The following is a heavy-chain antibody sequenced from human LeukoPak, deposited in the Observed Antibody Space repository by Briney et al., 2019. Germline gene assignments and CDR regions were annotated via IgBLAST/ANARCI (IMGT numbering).Heavy chain of an antibody. CDR3: ATAYCSSSGYYYYGMDV. V-gene: IGHV3-30*03. Sequence: GGSLRLSCAASGFTFSSYGMHWVRQAPGKGLEWVAVISYDGSNKYYADSVKGRFTISRDNSKNTLYLQMNSLRAEDTAVYYCATAYCSSSGYYYYGMDVWGQGTTVTVSS. D-gene: IGHD6-6*01. CDR1: GFTFSSYG. CDR2: ISYDGSNK. J-gene: IGHJ6*02.